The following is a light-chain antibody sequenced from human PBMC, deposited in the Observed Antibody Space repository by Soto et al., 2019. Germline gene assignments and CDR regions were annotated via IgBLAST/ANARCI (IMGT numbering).Light chain of an antibody. CDR1: QSVSGW. Sequence: DIQMTQSPSTLSASVGDRVTITCRASQSVSGWLAWYRQKPGEAPKLLIYKASTLQSAVPSRFSGSGSGTEFTLTIRSLQPDDFATYYFQQYNSYTYTFGQGTKLEIK. J-gene: IGKJ2*01. CDR3: QQYNSYTYT. V-gene: IGKV1-5*03. CDR2: KAS.